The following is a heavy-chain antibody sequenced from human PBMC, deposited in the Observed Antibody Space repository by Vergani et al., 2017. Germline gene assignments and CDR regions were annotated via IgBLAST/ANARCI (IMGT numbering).Heavy chain of an antibody. V-gene: IGHV4-4*07. D-gene: IGHD7-27*01. CDR2: LCPSGST. CDR1: GAPISYWC. J-gene: IGHJ4*02. Sequence: QVQMQESGPGLVKTSETLALTCSASGAPISYWCWSWLRQPAGKGLEWIGRLCPSGSTNYKPSLKSRVTMSIDTSKNQFSLKLTSVTAADTAGYYCATGAGPFDIWGKGTLVTVSS. CDR3: ATGAGPFDI.